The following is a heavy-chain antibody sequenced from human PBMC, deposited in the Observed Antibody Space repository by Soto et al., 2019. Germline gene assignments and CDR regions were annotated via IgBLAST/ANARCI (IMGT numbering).Heavy chain of an antibody. V-gene: IGHV4-39*01. Sequence: SETLSLTCSLSGASITSTTYFWAWIRQPPGKGLEWVGSLYYSGKTHYNPSLKSRTTISVDRSRNQFSLQVSSVTAADTAVYYCAKNLPRTGRFDYWGQGTVVT. J-gene: IGHJ4*02. CDR2: LYYSGKT. CDR3: AKNLPRTGRFDY. CDR1: GASITSTTYF.